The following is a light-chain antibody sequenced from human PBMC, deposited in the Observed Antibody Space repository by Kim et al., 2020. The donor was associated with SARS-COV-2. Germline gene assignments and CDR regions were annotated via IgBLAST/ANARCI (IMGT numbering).Light chain of an antibody. CDR3: VMYISSGIWV. V-gene: IGLV8-61*01. CDR1: SGSVSSSYY. Sequence: GGAVTLTCGLGSGSVSSSYYPSWDQPTPSPAPRTLIHNPNTRPSGVPYRLSCSILGKKAALPHTGAQADDECDYYCVMYISSGIWVFGGGTQLTVL. CDR2: NPN. J-gene: IGLJ3*02.